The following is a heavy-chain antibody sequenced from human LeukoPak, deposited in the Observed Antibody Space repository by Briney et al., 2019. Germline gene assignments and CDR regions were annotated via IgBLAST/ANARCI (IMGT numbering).Heavy chain of an antibody. V-gene: IGHV1-2*02. D-gene: IGHD3-3*01. CDR1: GYTFTGYY. CDR3: ARGLRDFGGVILYMDV. J-gene: IGHJ6*03. Sequence: ASVMVSCKASGYTFTGYYMHWVRQAPGQGLEWMGWINPNSGGTNYAQKFQGRVTMTRDTSISTAYMELSRLRSDDTAVYYCARGLRDFGGVILYMDVWGKGTTVTVSS. CDR2: INPNSGGT.